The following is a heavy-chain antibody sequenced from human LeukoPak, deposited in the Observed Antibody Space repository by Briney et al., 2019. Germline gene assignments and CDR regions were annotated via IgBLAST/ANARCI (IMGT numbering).Heavy chain of an antibody. D-gene: IGHD2-21*02. CDR2: ISAYNGNT. J-gene: IGHJ3*02. Sequence: ASVKVSCKASGYTFTSYGISRVRQAPGQGLEWMGWISAYNGNTNYAQKLQGRVTMTTDTSTSTAYMELRSLRSDDTAVYYCAREASYCGGDCPDDAFDIWGQGTMVTVSS. CDR1: GYTFTSYG. CDR3: AREASYCGGDCPDDAFDI. V-gene: IGHV1-18*01.